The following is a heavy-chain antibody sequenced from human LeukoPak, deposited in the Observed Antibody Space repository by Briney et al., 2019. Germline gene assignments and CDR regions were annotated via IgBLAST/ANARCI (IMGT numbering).Heavy chain of an antibody. J-gene: IGHJ5*02. D-gene: IGHD2-21*02. CDR3: ARVFRGAVTANWFDL. Sequence: SETLSLTCSVSGGSINGNYWTWIRQPPGKGLEWIGYIYDDGTTNYNPSLESRLTMSIDRSASHFSLTLGSVTAADTAVYYCARVFRGAVTANWFDLWGQGTLVSVTS. CDR1: GGSINGNY. CDR2: IYDDGTT. V-gene: IGHV4-59*01.